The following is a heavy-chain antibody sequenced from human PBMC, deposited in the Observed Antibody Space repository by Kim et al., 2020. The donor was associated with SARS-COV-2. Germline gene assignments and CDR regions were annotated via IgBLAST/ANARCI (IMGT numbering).Heavy chain of an antibody. CDR1: GFTSHDYA. Sequence: GGSLRLSCAASGFTSHDYAIHWVRQIPGKGLEWVSLISGDGDDTNYADSVKGRFIISRDNRKNSLYLQMNRLRTEDTALYYCAKGGVRGIPYYFDSWGQGTLVTVSS. D-gene: IGHD3-10*01. CDR3: AKGGVRGIPYYFDS. CDR2: ISGDGDDT. V-gene: IGHV3-43*02. J-gene: IGHJ4*02.